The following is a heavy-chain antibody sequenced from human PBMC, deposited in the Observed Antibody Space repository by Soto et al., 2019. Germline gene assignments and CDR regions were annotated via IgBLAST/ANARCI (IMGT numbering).Heavy chain of an antibody. J-gene: IGHJ5*01. D-gene: IGHD3-16*01. CDR2: ISYSGDRQ. CDR3: ARTPAAMITDRYNWFDS. Sequence: GGSLRLSCVASGFTFADYAMHWVRRIPGKGLEWVAVISYSGDRQYYAESVKGRFTISRYNSKKTLYLQMFSLTSEDSAVFYCARTPAAMITDRYNWFDSWGPGTQVTVSS. V-gene: IGHV3-30*01. CDR1: GFTFADYA.